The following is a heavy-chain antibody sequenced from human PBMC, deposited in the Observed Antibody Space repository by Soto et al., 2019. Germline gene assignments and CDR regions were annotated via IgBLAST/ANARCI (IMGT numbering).Heavy chain of an antibody. CDR1: GFTFSSYG. J-gene: IGHJ4*02. CDR3: ARAANTAKYYDFWSGLDY. D-gene: IGHD3-3*01. Sequence: PGGSLRLSCAASGFTFSSYGMHWVRQAPGKGLEWVAVIWYDGSNKYYADSVKGRFTISRDNSKNTLYLQMNSLRAEDTAVYYCARAANTAKYYDFWSGLDYWGQGTLVTVSS. V-gene: IGHV3-33*01. CDR2: IWYDGSNK.